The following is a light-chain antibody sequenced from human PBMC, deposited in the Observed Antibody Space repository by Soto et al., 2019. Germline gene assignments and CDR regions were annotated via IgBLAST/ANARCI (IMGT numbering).Light chain of an antibody. CDR1: QSVSSS. CDR3: QQYIDWPPGT. J-gene: IGKJ1*01. V-gene: IGKV3-15*01. Sequence: EIVVTQSPATLSVSPGERGTLSCRASQSVSSSLAWYQQRPGQAARLLIYDTSTRAAGSSARFSGSGSGTEFTLTISSLQSEDFAVYYCQQYIDWPPGTFGQGTAVEIK. CDR2: DTS.